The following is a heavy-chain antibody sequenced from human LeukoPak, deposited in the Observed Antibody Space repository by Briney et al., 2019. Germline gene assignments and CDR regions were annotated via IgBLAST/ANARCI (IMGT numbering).Heavy chain of an antibody. CDR1: GYTFTSYD. D-gene: IGHD6-13*01. CDR3: ASGDVGWEQQLASKPVYAFDI. Sequence: ASVKVSCKASGYTFTSYDINWVRQATGQGLEWMGWMNPNSGNTGYAQKFQGRVTMTRNTSISTAYMELSSLRSEDTAVYYCASGDVGWEQQLASKPVYAFDIWGQGTMVTVSS. V-gene: IGHV1-8*01. CDR2: MNPNSGNT. J-gene: IGHJ3*02.